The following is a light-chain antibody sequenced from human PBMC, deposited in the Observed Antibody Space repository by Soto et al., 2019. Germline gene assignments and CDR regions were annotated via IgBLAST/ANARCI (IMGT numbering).Light chain of an antibody. J-gene: IGKJ1*01. V-gene: IGKV3-20*01. CDR3: QQYGSSGT. CDR2: GAS. CDR1: QSVSSN. Sequence: EIVLPQSPATLSVSPGERATLSCRASQSVSSNLAWYQHKPGQAPRLIIYGASTRATGIPDRFSGSGSGTDFTLTISRLEPEDFAVYYCQQYGSSGTFGQGTKVDIK.